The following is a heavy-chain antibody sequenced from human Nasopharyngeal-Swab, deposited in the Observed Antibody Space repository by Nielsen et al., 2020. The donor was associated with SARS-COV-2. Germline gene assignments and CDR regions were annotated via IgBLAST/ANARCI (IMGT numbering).Heavy chain of an antibody. CDR1: GFTFSSYG. V-gene: IGHV3-33*01. J-gene: IGHJ6*03. D-gene: IGHD6-13*01. CDR2: IWYDGSNK. Sequence: GGSLRLSCAASGFTFSSYGMHWVRQAPGKGLEWVAVIWYDGSNKYYADSVKGRFTISRDNSKNTLYLQMYSLRAEDTAVYYCARVGSSWYGINYYYYMDVWGKGTTVTVSS. CDR3: ARVGSSWYGINYYYYMDV.